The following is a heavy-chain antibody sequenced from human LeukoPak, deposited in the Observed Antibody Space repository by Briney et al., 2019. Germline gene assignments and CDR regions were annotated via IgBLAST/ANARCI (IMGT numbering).Heavy chain of an antibody. J-gene: IGHJ4*02. CDR2: IWYDGSNK. CDR1: GFTFSSYG. V-gene: IGHV3-33*01. Sequence: GGSLRLSCAASGFTFSSYGMHWVRQAPGKGLGWVAVIWYDGSNKYYADSVKGRFTISRDNSKNTLYLQMNSLRAEDTAVYYCVRTLGYCSSTSCLAVEFDYWGQGTLVTVSS. CDR3: VRTLGYCSSTSCLAVEFDY. D-gene: IGHD2-2*01.